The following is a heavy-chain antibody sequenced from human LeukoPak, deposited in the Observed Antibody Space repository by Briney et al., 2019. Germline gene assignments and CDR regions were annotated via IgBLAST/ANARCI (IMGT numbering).Heavy chain of an antibody. CDR3: ARKADCSGGSCPTGAFDI. D-gene: IGHD2-15*01. J-gene: IGHJ3*02. Sequence: SETLSLTCTVSGGSISSYYWSWIRQPPGKGLEWIGEIYHSGSSNYNPSLKSRVTISVDKSKNQFSLKLSSVTAADTAVYYCARKADCSGGSCPTGAFDIWGQGTMVTVSS. CDR2: IYHSGSS. CDR1: GGSISSYY. V-gene: IGHV4-59*12.